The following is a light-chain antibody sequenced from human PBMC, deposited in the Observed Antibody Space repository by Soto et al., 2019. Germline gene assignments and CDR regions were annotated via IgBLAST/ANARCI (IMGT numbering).Light chain of an antibody. J-gene: IGLJ1*01. V-gene: IGLV2-8*01. CDR1: SSDVGGYNY. Sequence: QSVLTQPPSASGSPGQSVTISCTGTSSDVGGYNYVSWYQQHPGKAPKLMIYEVSKRPSGVPDRLSGSKSGNTASLTVSGLQAEDEADYYCNSYVGNNNFVFGTGTKLTVL. CDR2: EVS. CDR3: NSYVGNNNFV.